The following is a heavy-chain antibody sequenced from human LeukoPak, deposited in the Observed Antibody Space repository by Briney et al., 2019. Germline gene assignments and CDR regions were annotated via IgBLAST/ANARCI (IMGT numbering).Heavy chain of an antibody. CDR2: ISYDGSNK. J-gene: IGHJ4*02. Sequence: GGSLRLSCAASGFTFSTYGMHWVRQAPGKGLEWVVVISYDGSNKYYADSVKGRFTISRDNSKNTLYLQMNSLRVEDTAVYYCAKDRHSGHSSQDYWGQGTLVTVSS. D-gene: IGHD5-12*01. CDR1: GFTFSTYG. CDR3: AKDRHSGHSSQDY. V-gene: IGHV3-30*18.